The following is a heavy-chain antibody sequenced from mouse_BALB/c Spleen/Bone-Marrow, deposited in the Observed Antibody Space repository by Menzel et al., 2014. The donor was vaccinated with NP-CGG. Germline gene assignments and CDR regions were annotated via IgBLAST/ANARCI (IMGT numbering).Heavy chain of an antibody. D-gene: IGHD1-1*01. J-gene: IGHJ2*01. Sequence: VHLVESGAELARPGASVKMSCKASGYTSTSYTMHWVKQRPGQGLEWIGYINPSSGYTNYNQKFKDKATLTADKSSSTAYMQLSSLTSEDSAVYYCARIYYYGRDYWGQGTTLTVSS. CDR2: INPSSGYT. CDR1: GYTSTSYT. CDR3: ARIYYYGRDY. V-gene: IGHV1-4*01.